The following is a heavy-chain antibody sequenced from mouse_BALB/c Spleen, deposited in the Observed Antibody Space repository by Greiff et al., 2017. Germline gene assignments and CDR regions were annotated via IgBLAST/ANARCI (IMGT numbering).Heavy chain of an antibody. Sequence: VQLQQPGAELVKPGASVKLSCKASGYTFTSYYMYWVKQRPGQGLEWIGGINPSNGDTNFIEKFKSKATLTVDKSSSTAYMQLSSLTSEDSAVYYCTRGRNTYDEGVFAYWGQGTLVTVSA. CDR2: INPSNGDT. V-gene: IGHV1S81*02. CDR1: GYTFTSYY. J-gene: IGHJ3*01. CDR3: TRGRNTYDEGVFAY. D-gene: IGHD2-14*01.